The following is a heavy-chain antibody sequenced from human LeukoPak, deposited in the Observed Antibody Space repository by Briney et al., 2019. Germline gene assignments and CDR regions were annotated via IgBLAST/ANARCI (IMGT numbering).Heavy chain of an antibody. CDR3: ARDRSFEFDF. Sequence: PGGSLRLSCAASGFTFSSYEMNWVRQAPGKGPEWVSYISSSGSTINYADSVKGRYTISRDNAKNSLFLQMNSLRAEDTAVYYCARDRSFEFDFWGQGTLVTVSS. J-gene: IGHJ4*02. CDR1: GFTFSSYE. V-gene: IGHV3-48*03. CDR2: ISSSGSTI.